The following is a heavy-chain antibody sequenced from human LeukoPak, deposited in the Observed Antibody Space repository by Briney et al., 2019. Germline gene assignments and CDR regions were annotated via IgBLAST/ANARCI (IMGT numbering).Heavy chain of an antibody. V-gene: IGHV4-59*01. CDR3: ARGRPPHDYGTLFDY. D-gene: IGHD4-17*01. J-gene: IGHJ4*02. Sequence: PSETLSLTCTVSGGAITGYYWSWIRQPPGKGLEWIGYIYYSGSTNYNRSLKSRVTMSVDTSKKQFSLKLSSVTAADTAVYYCARGRPPHDYGTLFDYWGQGTLVTVSS. CDR2: IYYSGST. CDR1: GGAITGYY.